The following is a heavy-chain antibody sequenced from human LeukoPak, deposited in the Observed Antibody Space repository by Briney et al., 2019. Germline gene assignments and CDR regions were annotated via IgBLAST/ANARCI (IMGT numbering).Heavy chain of an antibody. D-gene: IGHD1-7*01. V-gene: IGHV1-69*13. CDR2: IIPIFGTA. CDR3: ARNQMGITGTTVP. CDR1: GGTFSSYA. Sequence: ASVKVSCKASGGTFSSYAISWVRQAPGLGLEWMGGIIPIFGTANYAQKFQGRVTITADESTSTAYMELSSLRSEDTAVYYCARNQMGITGTTVPWGQGTMVTVSS. J-gene: IGHJ5*02.